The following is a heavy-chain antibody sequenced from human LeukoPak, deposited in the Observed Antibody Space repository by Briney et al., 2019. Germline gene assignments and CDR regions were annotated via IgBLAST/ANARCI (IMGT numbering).Heavy chain of an antibody. Sequence: RRSLRLSCAASGFTFTIYAMSWVRHARGKGLEWVSAINGDGGSTYYAASVKGRFTISRDNSNNTLFLQMHSLLVEDTSVYYCTKWGARSGSCRVVDCWGRGTLVTVSS. CDR1: GFTFTIYA. V-gene: IGHV3-23*01. CDR2: INGDGGST. CDR3: TKWGARSGSCRVVDC. J-gene: IGHJ4*02. D-gene: IGHD3-10*01.